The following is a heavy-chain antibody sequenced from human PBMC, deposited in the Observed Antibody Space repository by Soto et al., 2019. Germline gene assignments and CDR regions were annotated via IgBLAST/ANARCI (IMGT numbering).Heavy chain of an antibody. J-gene: IGHJ6*02. Sequence: SVPLRVPWTVAGGSIINLGYCCSRNRQHPGKGLEWIGYIYYSGSTYYNPSLKSRVTISVDTSKNQFSLKLSSVTAADTAVYYCARVCGGDCHYGMDVWGQGTTVTVSS. CDR2: IYYSGST. CDR3: ARVCGGDCHYGMDV. CDR1: GGSIINLGYC. D-gene: IGHD2-21*02. V-gene: IGHV4-31*02.